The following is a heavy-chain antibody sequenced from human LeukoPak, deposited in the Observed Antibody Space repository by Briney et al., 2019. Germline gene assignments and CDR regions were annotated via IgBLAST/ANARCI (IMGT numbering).Heavy chain of an antibody. CDR3: ARGLFWSGYWFDP. V-gene: IGHV4-34*01. Sequence: SETLSLTCAVYGGSFSGYYWSWIRQPPGKGLEWIGEINHSGSTNYNPSLKSRVTISVDTSENQFSLKLSSVTAADTAVYYCARGLFWSGYWFDPWGQGTLVTVSS. J-gene: IGHJ5*02. CDR2: INHSGST. CDR1: GGSFSGYY. D-gene: IGHD3-3*01.